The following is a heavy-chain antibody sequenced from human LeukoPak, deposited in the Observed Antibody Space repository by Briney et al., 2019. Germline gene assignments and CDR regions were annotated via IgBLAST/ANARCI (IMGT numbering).Heavy chain of an antibody. J-gene: IGHJ4*02. CDR1: GFTFSKYS. V-gene: IGHV3-21*01. CDR3: AKDPTHFRVWDDYDSNVLNC. Sequence: GGSLRLSCAASGFTFSKYSMNWVRQAPGKGLEWVASISSSGDYIYYPDSLKGRLTISRDNSKNTLNLQMNSLRAEDTAVYYCAKDPTHFRVWDDYDSNVLNCWGQGTLVTVSS. CDR2: ISSSGDYI. D-gene: IGHD3-22*01.